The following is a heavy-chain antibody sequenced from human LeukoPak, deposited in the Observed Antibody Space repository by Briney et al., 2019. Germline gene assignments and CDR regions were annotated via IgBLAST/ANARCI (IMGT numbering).Heavy chain of an antibody. CDR3: ARGVDTSDY. V-gene: IGHV3-30-3*01. J-gene: IGHJ4*02. CDR1: GFTFSSYA. D-gene: IGHD5-18*01. CDR2: ISYDGSNK. Sequence: GGSLRLSCAASGFTFSSYAMHWVRQAPGEGLEWVPVISYDGSNKYYADSVKGRFTISRDNSKNTLYVQMNSLRAEDTAVYYCARGVDTSDYWGQGTLVTVSS.